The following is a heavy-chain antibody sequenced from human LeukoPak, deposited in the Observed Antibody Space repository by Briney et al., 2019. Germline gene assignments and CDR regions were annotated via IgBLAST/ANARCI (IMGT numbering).Heavy chain of an antibody. CDR2: INPNSGGT. CDR3: ARDSLGSWYRYYFDY. V-gene: IGHV1-2*02. CDR1: GYTFTSNY. D-gene: IGHD6-13*01. Sequence: ASVKVSCKAFGYTFTSNYMHWVRQAPGQGLEWMGWINPNSGGTNYAQKFQGRVTMTRDTSISTAYMELSRLRSDDTAVYYCARDSLGSWYRYYFDYWGQGTLVTVSS. J-gene: IGHJ4*02.